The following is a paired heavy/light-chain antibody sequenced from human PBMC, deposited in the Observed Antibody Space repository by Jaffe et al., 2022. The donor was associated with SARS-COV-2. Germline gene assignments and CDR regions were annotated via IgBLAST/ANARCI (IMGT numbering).Light chain of an antibody. CDR2: EVS. CDR3: SSYEGSNNRV. V-gene: IGLV2-8*01. J-gene: IGLJ2*01. Sequence: QSALTQPPSASGSPGQSVTISCTGTSRDVGGYNYVSWYQQHPGKAPKLMIYEVSKRPSGVPDRFSGSKSGNTASLTVSGLQAEDEADYYCSSYEGSNNRVFGGGTKLTVL. CDR1: SRDVGGYNY.
Heavy chain of an antibody. CDR3: ARTYVSTVTLPDY. D-gene: IGHD4-17*01. CDR2: IHYSGST. J-gene: IGHJ4*02. Sequence: QLQLQESGPGLVKPSETLSLTCTVSGGSISSSSYYWGWIRQPPGKGLEWIGSIHYSGSTYYTPSLKSRVTISVDTSKNQFSLKLSSVTAADTAVYYCARTYVSTVTLPDYWGQGTLVTVSS. V-gene: IGHV4-39*01. CDR1: GGSISSSSYY.